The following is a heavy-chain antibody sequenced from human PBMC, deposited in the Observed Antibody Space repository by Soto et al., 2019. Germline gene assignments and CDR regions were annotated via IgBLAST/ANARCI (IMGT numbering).Heavy chain of an antibody. D-gene: IGHD2-15*01. CDR2: LNRDGYT. CDR3: TRDYVHCSGGSGYGVPMDI. Sequence: EVQLVESGGGLVQPGGSLRLSCVASGFTVSSKYMSWVRQAPGEGLEWVSLLNRDGYTYYADSVKGRFTISRDDSKNTLNLQMNRLRAEDTAVYYCTRDYVHCSGGSGYGVPMDIWCKVTTVTFSS. CDR1: GFTVSSKY. V-gene: IGHV3-66*01. J-gene: IGHJ6*03.